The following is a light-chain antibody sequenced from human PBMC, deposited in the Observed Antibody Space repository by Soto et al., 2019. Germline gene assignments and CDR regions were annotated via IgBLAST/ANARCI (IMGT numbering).Light chain of an antibody. CDR1: SSDVGDYNY. CDR3: SSYTSSSTCG. CDR2: DVS. V-gene: IGLV2-14*01. Sequence: QSALTQPASVSGSPGQSITISCTGTSSDVGDYNYVSWYQQHPGKAPKLMIYDVSNRPSGVSNRFSGSKSGNTASLTISGLQAKDEADYSCSSYTSSSTCGFGTVTKLTVL. J-gene: IGLJ1*01.